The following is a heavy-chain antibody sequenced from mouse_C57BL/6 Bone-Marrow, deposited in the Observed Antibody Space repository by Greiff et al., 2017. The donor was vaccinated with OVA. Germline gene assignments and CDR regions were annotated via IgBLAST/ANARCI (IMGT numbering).Heavy chain of an antibody. J-gene: IGHJ1*03. D-gene: IGHD2-1*01. CDR3: AKKYYGNYYWYFDV. CDR2: IWRGGST. V-gene: IGHV2-5*01. Sequence: VQLVESGPGLVQPSQSLSITCTVSGFSLTSYGVHWVRQSPGKGLEWLGVIWRGGSTDYNAAFMSRLSITKDNSKSQVFFKMNSLQADDTAIYYCAKKYYGNYYWYFDVWGTGTTVTVSS. CDR1: GFSLTSYG.